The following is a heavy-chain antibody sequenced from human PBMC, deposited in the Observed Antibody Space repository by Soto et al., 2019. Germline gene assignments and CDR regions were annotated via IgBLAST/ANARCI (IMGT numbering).Heavy chain of an antibody. CDR2: IIPIFTQT. J-gene: IGHJ6*02. Sequence: QVQLVQSGAEVKKPGSSVKVSCKSSGYTFTIYTVTWVRQALGQGLEWMGRIIPIFTQTNYAQKFQDRVTITADKSMSTVYMELSGLRYEDTAVYYCARGGVGAAGGMDVWGQGTTVTVSS. V-gene: IGHV1-69*08. D-gene: IGHD1-26*01. CDR1: GYTFTIYT. CDR3: ARGGVGAAGGMDV.